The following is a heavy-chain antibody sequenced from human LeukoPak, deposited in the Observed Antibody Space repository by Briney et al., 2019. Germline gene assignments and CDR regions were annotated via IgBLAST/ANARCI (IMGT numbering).Heavy chain of an antibody. D-gene: IGHD5-18*01. V-gene: IGHV3-74*01. J-gene: IGHJ4*02. CDR2: INRDGSST. Sequence: PGGSLRLSCAASGFTFISYWTHWIRQAPGKGLVWVSRINRDGSSTDYADSVKGRFTISRDNAKNTLYLQMNSLRGEDTAVYFCARDAPGNTALDYWGQGTLVTVSS. CDR3: ARDAPGNTALDY. CDR1: GFTFISYW.